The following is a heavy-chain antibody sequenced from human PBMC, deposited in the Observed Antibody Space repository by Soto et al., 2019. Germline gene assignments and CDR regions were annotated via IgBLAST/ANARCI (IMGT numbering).Heavy chain of an antibody. D-gene: IGHD1-1*01. V-gene: IGHV3-30-3*01. CDR2: ISYDGSNK. J-gene: IGHJ2*01. CDR3: ARNGGTLLYWYFDL. CDR1: GFTFSSYA. Sequence: QVQLVESGGGVVQPGRSLRLSCAASGFTFSSYAMHWVRQAPGKGLEWVAVISYDGSNKYYADSVKGRFTISRDNSKNTLYLQMNSLRAEETAVYYCARNGGTLLYWYFDLWGRGTLVTVSS.